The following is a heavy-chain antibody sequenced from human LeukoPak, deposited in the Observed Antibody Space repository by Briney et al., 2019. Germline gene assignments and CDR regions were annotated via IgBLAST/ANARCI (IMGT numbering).Heavy chain of an antibody. J-gene: IGHJ6*03. Sequence: ASVKVSCKASGYTFTTYAMNWVRQAPGQGLEWMGWISAYNGNTNYAQKLQGRVTMTTDTSTSTAYMELRSLRSDDTAVYYCARDLVPAAMRGYYYYYMDVWGKGPRSPSP. V-gene: IGHV1-18*01. D-gene: IGHD2-2*01. CDR2: ISAYNGNT. CDR1: GYTFTTYA. CDR3: ARDLVPAAMRGYYYYYMDV.